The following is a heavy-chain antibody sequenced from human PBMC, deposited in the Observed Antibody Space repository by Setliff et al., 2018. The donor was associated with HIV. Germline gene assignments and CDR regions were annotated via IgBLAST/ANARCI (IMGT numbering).Heavy chain of an antibody. J-gene: IGHJ2*01. CDR3: ARGPGSGWVEYFDL. CDR1: GFTVSSKY. CDR2: IYSGGST. Sequence: GGSLRLSCAASGFTVSSKYMSWVRQAPGKGLEWVSVIYSGGSTHYADSVKGRFTISRDNSQNILFLQMNNLRGEDTAVYYCARGPGSGWVEYFDLWGRGTLVTVSS. V-gene: IGHV3-53*01. D-gene: IGHD6-19*01.